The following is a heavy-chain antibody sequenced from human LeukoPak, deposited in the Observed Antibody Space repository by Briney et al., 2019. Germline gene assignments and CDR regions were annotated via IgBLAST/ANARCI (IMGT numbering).Heavy chain of an antibody. D-gene: IGHD3-9*01. CDR1: GFNFSTYA. CDR2: ISYHGSNK. Sequence: PGGSLRLSCATSGFNFSTYAMNWVRQAPGKGLEWVAVISYHGSNKYYADSVKGRFTISRDNSKSTLYVQMNSLRSDDTAVYYCARDSPLLRYFDWSSDGYYYYGMDVWGQGTTVTVSS. CDR3: ARDSPLLRYFDWSSDGYYYYGMDV. J-gene: IGHJ6*02. V-gene: IGHV3-30-3*01.